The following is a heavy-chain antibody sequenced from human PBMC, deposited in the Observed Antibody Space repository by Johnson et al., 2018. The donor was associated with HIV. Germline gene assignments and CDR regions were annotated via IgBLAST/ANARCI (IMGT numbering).Heavy chain of an antibody. V-gene: IGHV3-9*01. CDR3: AKETRDSRSAFDI. J-gene: IGHJ3*02. CDR2: INWNSVIT. CDR1: GFTFDDYA. Sequence: VQLVESGGGVVQPGRSLRLPCAASGFTFDDYAMHWVRQVPGKGLEWVSGINWNSVITHYADSVKGRFTISRDTSKKTLFLQMNNLRAEDTAVYFCAKETRDSRSAFDIWGQGTMVTVSS. D-gene: IGHD3-22*01.